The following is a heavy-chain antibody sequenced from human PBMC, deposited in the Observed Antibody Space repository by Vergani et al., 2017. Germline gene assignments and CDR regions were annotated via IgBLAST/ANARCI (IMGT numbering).Heavy chain of an antibody. CDR2: IYPGDSDT. D-gene: IGHD6-6*01. V-gene: IGHV5-51*01. CDR3: ASPIAARYSQGAFDI. CDR1: GYSFTSYW. J-gene: IGHJ3*02. Sequence: EVQLVQSGAEVKKPGESLKISCKGSGYSFTSYWIGWVRQMPGKGLEWMGIIYPGDSDTRYRPSFQGQVTISADKSISTAYLQWSSLKASDTAMYYCASPIAARYSQGAFDIWGQGTMVTVSS.